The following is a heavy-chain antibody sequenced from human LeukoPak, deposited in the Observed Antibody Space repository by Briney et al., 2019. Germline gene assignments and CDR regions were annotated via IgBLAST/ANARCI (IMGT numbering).Heavy chain of an antibody. Sequence: GGSLRLSCAASGFTFSSYSMSWVRQAPGKGLEWVSSISDSGGSTFYADSVKGRFTISRDNSKNTLYLQMNSLRAEDTAVYYCAELGITMIGGVWGKGTTVTISS. CDR2: ISDSGGST. D-gene: IGHD3-10*02. J-gene: IGHJ6*04. V-gene: IGHV3-23*01. CDR1: GFTFSSYS. CDR3: AELGITMIGGV.